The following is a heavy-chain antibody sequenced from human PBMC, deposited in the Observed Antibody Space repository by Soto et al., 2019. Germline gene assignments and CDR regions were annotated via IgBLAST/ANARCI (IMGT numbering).Heavy chain of an antibody. V-gene: IGHV3-11*01. J-gene: IGHJ4*02. Sequence: TFSDYSMSWIRQAPGKGLEWLAFIDSRGRTLSYADSVMGRFTISRDNAENSVYLQMDSLRADDTAVYYCARQAARNYIDSWGQGNSVTVSS. D-gene: IGHD6-6*01. CDR2: IDSRGRTL. CDR1: TFSDYS. CDR3: ARQAARNYIDS.